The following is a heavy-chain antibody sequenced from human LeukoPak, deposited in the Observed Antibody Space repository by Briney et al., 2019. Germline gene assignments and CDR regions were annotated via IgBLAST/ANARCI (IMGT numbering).Heavy chain of an antibody. V-gene: IGHV3-21*01. CDR3: ARGRFKSDSSGYSSFYH. D-gene: IGHD3-22*01. Sequence: GGSLRLSCAASGFTFSSYSMNWVRQAPGKGLEWVSSISSSSSYIYYADSVKGRFTISRDNAKNSLYLQMNSLRAEDTAVYYCARGRFKSDSSGYSSFYHWGQGTLVTVSS. CDR1: GFTFSSYS. J-gene: IGHJ4*02. CDR2: ISSSSSYI.